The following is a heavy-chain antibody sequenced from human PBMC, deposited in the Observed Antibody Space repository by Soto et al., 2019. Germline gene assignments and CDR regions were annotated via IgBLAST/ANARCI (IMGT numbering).Heavy chain of an antibody. Sequence: VQLVESGGGVVQPGRSLRLSCAASGFTVSSYAMHWVRQAPGTGLVRVAVISYDGSNKYYADSVQDRFIISRDNSKNPLYLQRNSLRAEDTAVYYCARDTKAAAHFDYWCQGTLVTVSS. D-gene: IGHD2-15*01. CDR2: ISYDGSNK. V-gene: IGHV3-30-3*01. J-gene: IGHJ4*02. CDR3: ARDTKAAAHFDY. CDR1: GFTVSSYA.